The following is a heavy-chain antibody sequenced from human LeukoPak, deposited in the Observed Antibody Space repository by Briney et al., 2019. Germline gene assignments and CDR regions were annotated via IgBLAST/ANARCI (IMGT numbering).Heavy chain of an antibody. CDR1: GGSISSYY. CDR2: IYYGGTT. CDR3: AGSIAAAGTKIDY. V-gene: IGHV4-59*01. J-gene: IGHJ4*02. Sequence: SETLSLTCTVSGGSISSYYWSWIRQPPGKGLEWIGYIYYGGTTNYNPSLKSRVTISVDTSQNQFSLKLSSVTAADTAVYYCAGSIAAAGTKIDYWGQGTLVTVSS. D-gene: IGHD6-13*01.